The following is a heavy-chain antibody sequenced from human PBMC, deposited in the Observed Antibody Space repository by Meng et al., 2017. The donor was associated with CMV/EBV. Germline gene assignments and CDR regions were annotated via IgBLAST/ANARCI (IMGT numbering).Heavy chain of an antibody. CDR3: ASAGCSSTSCHKGDASDI. D-gene: IGHD2-2*01. J-gene: IGHJ3*02. CDR2: INPSGGST. CDR1: GYTFTSYY. V-gene: IGHV1-46*01. Sequence: ASVKVSCKASGYTFTSYYMHWVRQAPGQGLEWMGIINPSGGSTSYAQKFQGRVTMTRDTSTSTVYMELSSLRSEDTAVYYCASAGCSSTSCHKGDASDIWGQGTMVTVSS.